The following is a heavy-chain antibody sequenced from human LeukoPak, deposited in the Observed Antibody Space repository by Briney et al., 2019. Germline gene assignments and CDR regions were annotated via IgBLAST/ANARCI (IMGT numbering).Heavy chain of an antibody. Sequence: PWWSLRLSCAASGFTFSSYSMNWVRQAPGKGLEWVSSISSSSSYIYYADSVKGRFTISRDNAKNSLYLQMNSLRAEDTAVYYCARDFGGSRFDPWGQGTLVTVSS. J-gene: IGHJ5*02. CDR2: ISSSSSYI. CDR3: ARDFGGSRFDP. CDR1: GFTFSSYS. D-gene: IGHD3-10*01. V-gene: IGHV3-21*01.